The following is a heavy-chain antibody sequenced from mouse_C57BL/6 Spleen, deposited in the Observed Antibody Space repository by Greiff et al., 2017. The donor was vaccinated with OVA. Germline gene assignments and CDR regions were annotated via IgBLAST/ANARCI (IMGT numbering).Heavy chain of an antibody. J-gene: IGHJ4*01. CDR3: ARTKGNPYYAMDY. CDR2: INPNNGGT. V-gene: IGHV1-18*01. D-gene: IGHD2-1*01. Sequence: VQLQQSGPELVKPGASVKIPCKASGYTFTDYYMDWVKQSHGKSLEWIGDINPNNGGTIYNQKFKGKATLTVDKSSSTAYMELRSRTSEDTAVEYCARTKGNPYYAMDYWGQGTSVTVSS. CDR1: GYTFTDYY.